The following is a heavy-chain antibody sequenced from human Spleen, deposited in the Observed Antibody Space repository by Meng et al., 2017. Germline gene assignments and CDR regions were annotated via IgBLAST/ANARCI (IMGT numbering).Heavy chain of an antibody. D-gene: IGHD6-13*01. CDR2: ISSYMGNT. V-gene: IGHV1-18*01. Sequence: QVQLVQSGAEVKKPGASVKVSCKASGYTFSSYASYGISWVRQAPGQGLEWMGWISSYMGNTNYAQKFQGRVTMTAETSTSTAYMELRSLRPDDTAVYYCARDSNGIASALRTWGQGTLVTVSS. CDR1: GYTFSSYASYG. J-gene: IGHJ5*02. CDR3: ARDSNGIASALRT.